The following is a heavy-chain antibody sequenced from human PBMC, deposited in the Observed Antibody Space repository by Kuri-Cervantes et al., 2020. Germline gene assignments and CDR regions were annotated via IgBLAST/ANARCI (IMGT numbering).Heavy chain of an antibody. CDR1: GFTFSDYY. V-gene: IGHV3-11*01. Sequence: GGSLRLSCAASGFTFSDYYMSWVRQAPGKGLEWVSYISSSGSTIYYADSVKGRFTISRDNAKNSLYLQMNSLRAEDTAVYYCARGNYDFWSGYSGAGWFDPWGQGTLVTVSS. D-gene: IGHD3-3*01. CDR3: ARGNYDFWSGYSGAGWFDP. CDR2: ISSSGSTI. J-gene: IGHJ5*02.